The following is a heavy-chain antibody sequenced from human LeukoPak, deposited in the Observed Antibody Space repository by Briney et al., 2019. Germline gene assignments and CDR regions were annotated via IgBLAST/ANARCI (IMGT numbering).Heavy chain of an antibody. CDR1: GFTFSTYG. CDR2: IRYDGSNK. D-gene: IGHD5-18*01. Sequence: QPGRSLRLSCAASGFTFSTYGMHWVRQAPRKGPEWVAVIRYDGSNKNYGDSVKGRFTISRDNSKNTLYLQMNSLRAEDTAVYYCARALSAMVPDYWGQGTLLTVSS. CDR3: ARALSAMVPDY. J-gene: IGHJ4*02. V-gene: IGHV3-33*01.